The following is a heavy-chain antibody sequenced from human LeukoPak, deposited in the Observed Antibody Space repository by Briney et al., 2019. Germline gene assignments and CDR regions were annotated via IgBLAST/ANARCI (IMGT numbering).Heavy chain of an antibody. Sequence: PGGSLRLSCAVSGITLSNYGMSWVRQAPGKGLEWVAGISDSGGRTKYAYSVKGRFTISRDNAKNTLYLQMNSLRAEDTAVYFCAKRGVVIRVILVGFHKEAYYFDSWGQGALVTVSS. V-gene: IGHV3-23*01. CDR3: AKRGVVIRVILVGFHKEAYYFDS. D-gene: IGHD3-22*01. CDR2: ISDSGGRT. J-gene: IGHJ4*02. CDR1: GITLSNYG.